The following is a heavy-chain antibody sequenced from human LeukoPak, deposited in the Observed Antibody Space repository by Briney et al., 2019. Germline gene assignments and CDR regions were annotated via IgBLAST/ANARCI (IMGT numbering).Heavy chain of an antibody. D-gene: IGHD2/OR15-2a*01. CDR2: ISDSGDAT. CDR3: AKGRPGGAVLAAYFDY. J-gene: IGHJ4*02. V-gene: IGHV3-23*01. Sequence: GGSLRLSCAASGFTFSSYSMNWVRQAPGKGLEWVSAISDSGDATRYADSVKGRFTISRDNSKNTLCLQMNSLKAEDTAVYYCAKGRPGGAVLAAYFDYWGQGTLLTVSS. CDR1: GFTFSSYS.